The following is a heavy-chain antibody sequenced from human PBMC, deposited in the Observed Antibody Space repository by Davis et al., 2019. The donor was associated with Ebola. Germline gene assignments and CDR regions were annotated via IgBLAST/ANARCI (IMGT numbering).Heavy chain of an antibody. V-gene: IGHV3-23*01. CDR2: ITGSGGST. J-gene: IGHJ6*02. CDR3: VKAKGSWYWDYYYAMDV. Sequence: GESLKISCAASGFTFSSYGMNWVRQAPGKGLEWVSGITGSGGSTNHADSVKGRFTISRDNSNNMLYLQMSSLRAEDTAIYYCVKAKGSWYWDYYYAMDVWGQGTTVTVSS. D-gene: IGHD2-8*02. CDR1: GFTFSSYG.